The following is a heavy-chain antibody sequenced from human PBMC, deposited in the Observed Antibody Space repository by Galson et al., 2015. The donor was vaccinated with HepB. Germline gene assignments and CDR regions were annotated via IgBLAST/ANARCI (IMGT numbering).Heavy chain of an antibody. V-gene: IGHV4-59*12. CDR3: ARGERGVVVPAASSIEFDY. CDR2: IYYSGST. D-gene: IGHD2-2*01. CDR1: GGSISSYY. Sequence: GLVKPSETLSLTCTVSGGSISSYYWSWIRQPPGKGLEWIGYIYYSGSTNYNPSLKSRVTISVDTSKNQFSLKLSSVTAADTAVYYCARGERGVVVPAASSIEFDYWGQGTLVTVSS. J-gene: IGHJ4*02.